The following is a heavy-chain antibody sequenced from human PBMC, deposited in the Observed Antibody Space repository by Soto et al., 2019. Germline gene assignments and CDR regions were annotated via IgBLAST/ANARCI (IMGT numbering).Heavy chain of an antibody. CDR2: INPSGGST. J-gene: IGHJ6*02. CDR1: GYTFTSYY. Sequence: ASVKVSCKASGYTFTSYYMHWVRQAPVQVLEWMGIINPSGGSTSYAQKFQGRVTMTRDTSTSTVYMELSSLRSEDTAVYYCAREVYSSSWYKDYYYYGMDVWGQGTTVTVS. V-gene: IGHV1-46*01. CDR3: AREVYSSSWYKDYYYYGMDV. D-gene: IGHD6-13*01.